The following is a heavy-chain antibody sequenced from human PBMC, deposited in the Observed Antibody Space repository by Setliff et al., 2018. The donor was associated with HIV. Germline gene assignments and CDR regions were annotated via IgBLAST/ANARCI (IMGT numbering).Heavy chain of an antibody. Sequence: SETLSLTCTVSGGPIRSPNWWSWVRQPPGKGLEWIGEIFHGGNTNYSPSLESRVTLSVDKSKSQFSLRLSSVTAADTAVYYCATLAAAGESYDYWGQGSLVTVSS. D-gene: IGHD6-13*01. V-gene: IGHV4-4*02. CDR2: IFHGGNT. CDR1: GGPIRSPNW. J-gene: IGHJ4*02. CDR3: ATLAAAGESYDY.